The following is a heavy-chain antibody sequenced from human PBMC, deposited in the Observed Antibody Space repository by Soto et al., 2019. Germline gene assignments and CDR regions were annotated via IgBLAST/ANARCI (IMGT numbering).Heavy chain of an antibody. CDR2: ISYDGSNK. V-gene: IGHV3-30-3*01. CDR1: GFTFSSYA. J-gene: IGHJ4*02. Sequence: LRLSCAASGFTFSSYAMHWVRQAPGKGLEWVAVISYDGSNKYYADSVKGRFTISRDNSKNTLYLQMNSLRAEDTAVYYCAGQYSSSSVEFWGQGTLVTVSS. CDR3: AGQYSSSSVEF. D-gene: IGHD6-6*01.